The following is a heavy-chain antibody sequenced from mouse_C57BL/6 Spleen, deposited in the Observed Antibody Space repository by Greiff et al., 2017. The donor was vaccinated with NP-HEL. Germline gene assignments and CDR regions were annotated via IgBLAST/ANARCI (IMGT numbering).Heavy chain of an antibody. D-gene: IGHD1-1*01. CDR1: GYAFTNYL. CDR3: ARGEEVYYYGSSYEYAMDY. J-gene: IGHJ4*01. Sequence: QVQLQQSGAELVRPGTSVKVSCKASGYAFTNYLIEWVKQRPGQGLEWIGVINPGSGGTNYNEKFKGKATLTADKSSSTAYMQLSSLTSEDSAVYFCARGEEVYYYGSSYEYAMDYWGQGTSVTVSS. CDR2: INPGSGGT. V-gene: IGHV1-54*01.